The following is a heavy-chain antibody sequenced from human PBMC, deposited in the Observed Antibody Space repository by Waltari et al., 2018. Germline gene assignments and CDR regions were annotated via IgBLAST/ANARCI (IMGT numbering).Heavy chain of an antibody. CDR1: GYSFARYW. CDR3: ARQNIHSYGYGYFDY. J-gene: IGHJ4*02. V-gene: IGHV5-51*01. CDR2: IYPGDSST. Sequence: EVQLVQSGAAVKKPGESLKISCQGSGYSFARYWLGWVRQVPGKGLEWMGVIYPGDSSTKYSPSLQGPGTISVDTSISTAYLQWSSLKASDTAMYFCARQNIHSYGYGYFDYWGQGTLVTVSS. D-gene: IGHD5-18*01.